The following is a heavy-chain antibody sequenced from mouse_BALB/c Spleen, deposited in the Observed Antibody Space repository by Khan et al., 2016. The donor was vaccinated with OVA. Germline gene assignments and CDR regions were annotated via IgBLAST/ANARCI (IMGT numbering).Heavy chain of an antibody. V-gene: IGHV5-17*02. CDR3: ASTGYYYLDY. CDR1: GFTFSGFG. J-gene: IGHJ2*01. Sequence: EVELVESGGGLVQPGGSRKLSCAASGFTFSGFGMHWVRQAPEKGLEWVAYISSGSSTIYYADTVKGRFTISRDNPKYTVDLQRASLRSEDTARDYCASTGYYYLDYWGQGTTLTVSS. CDR2: ISSGSSTI. D-gene: IGHD2-3*01.